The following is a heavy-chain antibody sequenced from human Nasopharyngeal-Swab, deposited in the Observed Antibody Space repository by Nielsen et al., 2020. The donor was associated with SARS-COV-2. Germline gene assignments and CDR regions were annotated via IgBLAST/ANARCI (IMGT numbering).Heavy chain of an antibody. Sequence: SETLSLTFTVPGGSIRSAYWSWIRQPAGKGLEWIGRIYTSGSTNYNPSLKSRITMSVDTSKNQFSLKLSSVTAADTAVYYCARVAEGLGGFDPWGQGTLVTVSS. V-gene: IGHV4-4*07. CDR1: GGSIRSAY. CDR3: ARVAEGLGGFDP. J-gene: IGHJ5*02. D-gene: IGHD3-16*01. CDR2: IYTSGST.